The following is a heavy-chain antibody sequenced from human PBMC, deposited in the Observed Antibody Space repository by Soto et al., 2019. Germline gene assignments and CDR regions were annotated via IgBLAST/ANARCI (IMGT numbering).Heavy chain of an antibody. J-gene: IGHJ2*01. V-gene: IGHV4-34*01. CDR3: ARMAVVIAIRYFDL. CDR1: VGSFSGYY. CDR2: INHNGST. D-gene: IGHD2-21*01. Sequence: QVQLQQWGAGLLKPSETLSLTCAVYVGSFSGYYWSWIRQPPGKGLEWIGEINHNGSTNYNPSLTSRVTIPVDTSNNQFSLKLSSVTAADTAVYYCARMAVVIAIRYFDLWGRGTLVTVSS.